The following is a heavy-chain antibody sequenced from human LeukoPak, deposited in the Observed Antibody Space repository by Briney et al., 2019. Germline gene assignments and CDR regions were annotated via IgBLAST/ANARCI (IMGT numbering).Heavy chain of an antibody. Sequence: PGRSLRLSCATSGFTFSSYAMHWVRQAPGKGLEWVAVISYDGSNKYYADSVKGRFTISRDNSKNTLYLQMNSLRAEDTAVYYCAKGNDYGGYWGQGTLVTVSS. CDR3: AKGNDYGGY. J-gene: IGHJ4*02. V-gene: IGHV3-30-3*01. CDR2: ISYDGSNK. CDR1: GFTFSSYA.